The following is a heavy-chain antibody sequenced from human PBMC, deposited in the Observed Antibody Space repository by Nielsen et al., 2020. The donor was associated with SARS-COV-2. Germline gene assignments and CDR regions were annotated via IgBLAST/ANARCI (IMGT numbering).Heavy chain of an antibody. D-gene: IGHD7-27*01. V-gene: IGHV6-1*01. CDR2: TYCRSKWYN. J-gene: IGHJ4*02. CDR3: ARGNGWGSYFDY. Sequence: SETLSLTCAISGDSVSSNSAAWSWIRQSPSRGLEWLGRTYCRSKWYNDYAVSVKSRITFNPDTSKNQFSLQLNSVTPEDTAVYYCARGNGWGSYFDYWGQGTLVTVSS. CDR1: GDSVSSNSAA.